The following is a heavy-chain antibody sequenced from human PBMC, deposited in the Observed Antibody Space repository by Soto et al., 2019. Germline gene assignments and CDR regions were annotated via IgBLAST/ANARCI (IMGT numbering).Heavy chain of an antibody. CDR3: ARERRSYCGGDCSSGWFDP. J-gene: IGHJ5*02. D-gene: IGHD2-21*02. V-gene: IGHV1-8*01. Sequence: QVQLVQSGAEVEKPGASVKVSCKASGYTFTSYDINWVRQATGQGLEWMGWMNPNSGNTGYAQKFQGRVTMTRNTSISTAYMELSSLRSEDTAVYYCARERRSYCGGDCSSGWFDPWGQGTVVTVSS. CDR1: GYTFTSYD. CDR2: MNPNSGNT.